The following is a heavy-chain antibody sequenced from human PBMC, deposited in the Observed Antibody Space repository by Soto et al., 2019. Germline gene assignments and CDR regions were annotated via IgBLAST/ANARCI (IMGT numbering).Heavy chain of an antibody. V-gene: IGHV4-39*01. CDR3: ATRPGRRDYYTD. D-gene: IGHD3-3*01. J-gene: IGHJ4*02. CDR1: GGSISSSDHY. Sequence: SETLSLTCIVSGGSISSSDHYWGWIRQPPGKGLEWIGYIFYSGSTYYNPSLQGRVAISIDTSKNQFSLSLSSVTAADTAVYYCATRPGRRDYYTDWGRGSQVTVSS. CDR2: IFYSGST.